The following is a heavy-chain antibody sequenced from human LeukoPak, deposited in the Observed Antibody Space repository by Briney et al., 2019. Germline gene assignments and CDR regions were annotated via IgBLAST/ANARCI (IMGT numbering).Heavy chain of an antibody. Sequence: PGGSLRLSCPASGFTFSSYSMNWVRQAPGKGLEWVSSISSSSSYIYYADSVKGRFTISRDNAKNSLYLQMNSLRAEDTAVYYCARQGAAMVGYYFDYWGQGTLVTVSS. V-gene: IGHV3-21*01. CDR3: ARQGAAMVGYYFDY. CDR1: GFTFSSYS. J-gene: IGHJ4*02. D-gene: IGHD5-18*01. CDR2: ISSSSSYI.